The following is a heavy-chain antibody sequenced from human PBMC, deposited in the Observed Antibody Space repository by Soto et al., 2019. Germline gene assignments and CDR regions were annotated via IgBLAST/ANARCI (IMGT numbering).Heavy chain of an antibody. D-gene: IGHD6-13*01. J-gene: IGHJ5*02. Sequence: QLQLQESGPGLVKPSETLSLTCTVSGGSISSSSYYWGWIRQPPGKGLEGIGSIYYSGSTYYNPSLKSRVTISVDTSKNQFSLKLSSVTAADTAVYSCARTVSSSWYHWGQGTLVTVSS. CDR3: ARTVSSSWYH. CDR2: IYYSGST. CDR1: GGSISSSSYY. V-gene: IGHV4-39*01.